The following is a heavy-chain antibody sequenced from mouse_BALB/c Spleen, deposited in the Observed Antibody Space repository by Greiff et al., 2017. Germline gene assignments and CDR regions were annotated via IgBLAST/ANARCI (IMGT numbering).Heavy chain of an antibody. CDR2: IWAGGST. J-gene: IGHJ4*01. V-gene: IGHV2-9*02. Sequence: QVQLQQSGPGLVAPSQSLSITCTVSGFSLTSYGVHWVRQPPGKGLEWLGVIWAGGSTNYNSALMSRLSISKDNSKSQVFLKMNSLQTDDTAMYYCARLRRGYYYAMDYWGQGTSVTVSS. D-gene: IGHD2-12*01. CDR3: ARLRRGYYYAMDY. CDR1: GFSLTSYG.